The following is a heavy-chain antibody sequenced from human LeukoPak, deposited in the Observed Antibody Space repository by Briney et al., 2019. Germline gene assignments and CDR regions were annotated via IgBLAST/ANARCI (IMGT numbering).Heavy chain of an antibody. CDR2: IYYSGST. D-gene: IGHD3-22*01. V-gene: IGHV4-59*12. Sequence: SETLSLTCTVSGGSISSYYWNWIRQPPGKGLEWIGYIYYSGSTNYNPSLKSRVTISVDTSKNQFSLKLSSVTAADTAVYYCARDRYYYDSSGYWDAFDIWGQGTLVTVSS. CDR3: ARDRYYYDSSGYWDAFDI. CDR1: GGSISSYY. J-gene: IGHJ3*02.